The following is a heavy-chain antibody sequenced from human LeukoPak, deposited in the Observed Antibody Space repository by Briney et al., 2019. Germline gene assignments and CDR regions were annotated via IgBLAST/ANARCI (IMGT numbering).Heavy chain of an antibody. D-gene: IGHD3-10*02. V-gene: IGHV3-48*03. J-gene: IGHJ6*04. CDR1: GFTFSSYE. Sequence: GGSLKLSCAASGFTFSSYEMNWVRQAPGKGLEWVSYISSSGSTIYYADSVKGRFTISRDNAKNSLYLQMNSLRAEDTAVYYCAELGITMIGGVWGRGTTVTISS. CDR3: AELGITMIGGV. CDR2: ISSSGSTI.